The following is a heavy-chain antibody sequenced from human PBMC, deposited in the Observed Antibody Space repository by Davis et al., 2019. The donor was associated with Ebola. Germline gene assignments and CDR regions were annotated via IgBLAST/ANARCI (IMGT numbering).Heavy chain of an antibody. Sequence: PGGSLRLSCAASGFTFSSYWMHWVRQAPGKGLVWVSRINSDGSSTSYADSVKGRFTISRDDSKNTVYLEMTSLRVEDTAVYYCARDHNSRRHDLFDSWGPGTLVTVSS. V-gene: IGHV3-74*01. J-gene: IGHJ4*02. CDR3: ARDHNSRRHDLFDS. D-gene: IGHD2/OR15-2a*01. CDR2: INSDGSST. CDR1: GFTFSSYW.